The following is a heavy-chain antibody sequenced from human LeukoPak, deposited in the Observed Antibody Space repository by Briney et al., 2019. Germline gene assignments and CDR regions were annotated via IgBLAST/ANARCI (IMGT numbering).Heavy chain of an antibody. D-gene: IGHD6-19*01. J-gene: IGHJ4*02. CDR3: ARVLSDSSGWYHFDY. CDR1: GFTLNNNY. V-gene: IGHV3-53*01. Sequence: GGSLTLFCAASGFTLNNNYMSWLRQAPGKGLEWLSVLYSGGTTYYADSVSGRFTIYRDKSRNTLYLKMNSLRAEDTAIYYCARVLSDSSGWYHFDYWGQGTLVTVSS. CDR2: LYSGGTT.